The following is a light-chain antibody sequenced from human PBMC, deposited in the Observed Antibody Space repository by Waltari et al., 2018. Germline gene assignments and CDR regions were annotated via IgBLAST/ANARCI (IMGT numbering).Light chain of an antibody. J-gene: IGKJ4*01. CDR1: QDISNY. Sequence: DIQMTQSPSSLSASVGDRVTITCQASQDISNYVNWYQQKPGKAPKLLIYDASNLQTGVPSRFSGSGSGTDFTFTNSSLQPEDIATFYCQQYDDLPLTFGGGTKVEIK. CDR3: QQYDDLPLT. CDR2: DAS. V-gene: IGKV1-33*01.